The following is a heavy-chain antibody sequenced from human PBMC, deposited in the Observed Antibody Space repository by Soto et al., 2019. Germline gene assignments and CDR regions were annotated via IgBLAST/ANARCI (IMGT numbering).Heavy chain of an antibody. CDR1: GGTFSSYA. Sequence: QVQLVQSGAEVKKPGSSVKVSCKASGGTFSSYAISWVRQAPGQGLEWMGGIIPIFGTANYAQKCQGRVTITADESTSTAYMELSSLRSEDTAVYYCARNRGKVYSSSSGLIWSGYYYGMDVWGQGTTVTVSS. CDR2: IIPIFGTA. V-gene: IGHV1-69*01. CDR3: ARNRGKVYSSSSGLIWSGYYYGMDV. J-gene: IGHJ6*02. D-gene: IGHD6-6*01.